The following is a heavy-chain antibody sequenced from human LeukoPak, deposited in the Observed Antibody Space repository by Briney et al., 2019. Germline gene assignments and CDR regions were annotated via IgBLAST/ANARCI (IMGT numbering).Heavy chain of an antibody. J-gene: IGHJ4*02. CDR1: GGSISSYY. CDR2: IYYSGST. D-gene: IGHD5-18*01. Sequence: PSETLSLTCAVSGGSISSYYWSWVRQPPGKGLEWIGDIYYSGSTKYNPSLKSQVTISVDTSKTQYSLKLSSVTPADTAVYDCASGISYGVLFPGYWGQGTLVTVSS. CDR3: ASGISYGVLFPGY. V-gene: IGHV4-59*08.